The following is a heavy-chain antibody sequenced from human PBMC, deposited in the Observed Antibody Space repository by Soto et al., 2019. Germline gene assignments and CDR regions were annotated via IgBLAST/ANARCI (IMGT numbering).Heavy chain of an antibody. CDR2: ISGSGGGT. D-gene: IGHD3-10*01. CDR3: AKDRSGSYFYYYGMDV. V-gene: IGHV3-23*01. J-gene: IGHJ6*02. Sequence: GGSLRLSCAASRFTFSNYAMNWVRQTPGKGLEWVSAISGSGGGTYYADSVKGRFTISRDNSKNTLYLQMNSLRAEDTAVYYCAKDRSGSYFYYYGMDVWGQGTTVTVSS. CDR1: RFTFSNYA.